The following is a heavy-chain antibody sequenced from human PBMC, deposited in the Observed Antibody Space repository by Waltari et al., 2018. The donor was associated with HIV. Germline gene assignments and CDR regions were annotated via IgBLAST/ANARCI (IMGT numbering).Heavy chain of an antibody. CDR2: INSDGSTR. D-gene: IGHD3-9*01. J-gene: IGHJ4*02. CDR3: ARASHYIEFSTFDGDYYFDL. Sequence: VQLVESGGGSIKTGGSLRLSCAGSGFSVRNHWMDWVRQGPGKGLVWVARINSDGSTRNYADAVKGRFIISRDNSRNTFYLQLNSVKVEDTAVYFCARASHYIEFSTFDGDYYFDLWGRGTRVAVSS. CDR1: GFSVRNHW. V-gene: IGHV3-74*01.